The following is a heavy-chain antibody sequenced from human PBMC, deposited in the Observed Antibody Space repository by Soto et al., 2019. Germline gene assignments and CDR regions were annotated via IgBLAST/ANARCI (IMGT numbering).Heavy chain of an antibody. CDR1: GYTFTSYG. J-gene: IGHJ4*02. V-gene: IGHV1-18*01. Sequence: QVQLVQSGAGVKKPGASVKVSCKASGYTFTSYGISWVRQAPGQGVEWMGCSSDYNGNTNYAQRLQGRVTMTTDTSTSTAYMELRSLRSDDTAVYYCARDRGLRIVATANFDYWGQGTLVTVSS. CDR2: SSDYNGNT. CDR3: ARDRGLRIVATANFDY. D-gene: IGHD5-12*01.